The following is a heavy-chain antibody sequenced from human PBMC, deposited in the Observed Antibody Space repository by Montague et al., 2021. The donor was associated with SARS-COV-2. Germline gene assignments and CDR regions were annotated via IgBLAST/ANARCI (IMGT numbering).Heavy chain of an antibody. CDR2: IYYSGST. J-gene: IGHJ3*02. CDR1: GGSISSYY. V-gene: IGHV4-59*01. D-gene: IGHD6-19*01. CDR3: ARGSGWMGNAFDI. Sequence: SETLSLTCTVSGGSISSYYWSWIRQPPGKGLEWIGYIYYSGSTSYNPSLKSRVTISVDTSKNQFSLKLSSVTAADTAVYYCARGSGWMGNAFDIWGQGTMVNVSS.